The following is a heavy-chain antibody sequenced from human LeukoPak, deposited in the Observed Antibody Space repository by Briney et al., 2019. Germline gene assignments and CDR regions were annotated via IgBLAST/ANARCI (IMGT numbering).Heavy chain of an antibody. V-gene: IGHV4-34*01. CDR3: AGRYCSSTSCYLFFDY. CDR2: INHSGST. CDR1: GGSFSGYY. J-gene: IGHJ4*02. D-gene: IGHD2-2*01. Sequence: PSETLSLTCAVYGGSFSGYYWSWIRQPPGKGLEWIGEINHSGSTNYNPSLKSRVTISVDTSKNQFSLKLIAATAADTAVYYCAGRYCSSTSCYLFFDYWGQGTLVTVSS.